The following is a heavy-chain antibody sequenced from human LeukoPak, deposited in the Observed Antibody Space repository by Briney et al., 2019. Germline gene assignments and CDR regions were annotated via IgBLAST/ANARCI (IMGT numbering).Heavy chain of an antibody. Sequence: SETLSLTCTVSGGSISSSSYYWGWIRQPPGKGLEWIESIYYSGSTYYNPSLKSRVTISVDTSKNQFSLKLSSVTAADTAVYYCATESIAAAGTRYYSDYWGQGTLVTVSS. V-gene: IGHV4-39*07. CDR3: ATESIAAAGTRYYSDY. CDR1: GGSISSSSYY. D-gene: IGHD6-13*01. CDR2: IYYSGST. J-gene: IGHJ4*02.